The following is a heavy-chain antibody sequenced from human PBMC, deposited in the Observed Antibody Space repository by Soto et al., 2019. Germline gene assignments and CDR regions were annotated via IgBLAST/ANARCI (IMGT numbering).Heavy chain of an antibody. CDR1: GGSFSGYD. CDR2: INHSGST. Sequence: SETLSLTCAVYGGSFSGYDCSWIRQPPWKGLEWIGEINHSGSTNYNPSLKSRVTISVDTSKNQFSLKLSSVTAADTAVYYRARGPVYSRGWYGGMDVCGKRTMVTVFS. D-gene: IGHD6-19*01. J-gene: IGHJ6*04. V-gene: IGHV4-34*01. CDR3: ARGPVYSRGWYGGMDV.